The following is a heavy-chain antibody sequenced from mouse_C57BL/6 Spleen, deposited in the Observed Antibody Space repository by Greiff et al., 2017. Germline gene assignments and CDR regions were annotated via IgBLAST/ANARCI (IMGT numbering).Heavy chain of an antibody. V-gene: IGHV1-22*01. CDR3: APFITTVVGGAY. CDR2: INPNNGGT. CDR1: GYTFTDYN. D-gene: IGHD1-1*01. J-gene: IGHJ3*01. Sequence: VQLKQSGPELVKPGASVKMSCKASGYTFTDYNMHWVKQSHGKSLEWIGYINPNNGGTSYNQKFKGKATLTVNKSSSTAYMELRSLTSEDSAVYYCAPFITTVVGGAYWGQGTLVTVSA.